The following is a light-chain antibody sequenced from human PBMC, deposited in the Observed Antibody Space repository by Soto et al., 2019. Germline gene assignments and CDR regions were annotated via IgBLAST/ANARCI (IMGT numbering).Light chain of an antibody. J-gene: IGKJ4*01. CDR2: GAS. V-gene: IGKV3-15*01. Sequence: EIVMTQSPATLSVSPGERATLSCRASQSVSSNLAWYQQKPGQAPRLLIYGASTRATGIPARFSGSGSGTEFTLTISGLQSEDFAVYDCQQYSNWPLTFGGGTKVEIK. CDR1: QSVSSN. CDR3: QQYSNWPLT.